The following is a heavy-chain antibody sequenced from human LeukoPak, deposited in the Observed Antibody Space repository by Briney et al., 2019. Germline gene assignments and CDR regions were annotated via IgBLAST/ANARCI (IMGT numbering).Heavy chain of an antibody. CDR3: ARGRGYDSSGQYYFDY. V-gene: IGHV1-18*01. CDR1: GYTFASYG. D-gene: IGHD3-22*01. Sequence: ASVKVSCKASGYTFASYGISWVRQAPGQGLEWMGWISAYNGNTNYAQKLQGRVTMTTDTSTSTAYMELSSLRSEDTAVYYCARGRGYDSSGQYYFDYWGQGTLVTVSS. J-gene: IGHJ4*02. CDR2: ISAYNGNT.